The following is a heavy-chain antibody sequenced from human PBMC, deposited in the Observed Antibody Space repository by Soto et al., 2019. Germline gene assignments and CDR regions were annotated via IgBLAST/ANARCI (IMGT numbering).Heavy chain of an antibody. D-gene: IGHD2-21*02. CDR2: IYHSGSI. CDR3: ARGKGHTGLNCFDP. Sequence: SETLSLTCAVSGYSISSGYYWGWIRQPPGKGLEWIGSIYHSGSIYYDPSLKSRVSISVDTSKNHFSLKLSSVTAADTAVYYCARGKGHTGLNCFDPWGQGTLVTVSS. J-gene: IGHJ5*02. V-gene: IGHV4-38-2*01. CDR1: GYSISSGYY.